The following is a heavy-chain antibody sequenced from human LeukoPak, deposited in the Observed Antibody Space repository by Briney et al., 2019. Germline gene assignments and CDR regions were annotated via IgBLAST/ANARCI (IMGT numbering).Heavy chain of an antibody. D-gene: IGHD3-16*01. CDR1: GFTFSDHW. V-gene: IGHV3-74*01. Sequence: LAGGPLRLSCAASGFTFSDHWMHWVRLVAGKGLVWVASIGGDGSSRWYADSVKGRFTSSRDSAKNTLHLQMDSLRAEDTAMYYCVRGTVMYRGVDYWGQGTLVTVSS. CDR3: VRGTVMYRGVDY. CDR2: IGGDGSSR. J-gene: IGHJ4*02.